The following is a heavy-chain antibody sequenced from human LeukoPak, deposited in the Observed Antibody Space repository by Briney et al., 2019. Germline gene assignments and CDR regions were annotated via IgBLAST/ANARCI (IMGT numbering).Heavy chain of an antibody. D-gene: IGHD3-10*01. V-gene: IGHV3-66*01. CDR3: ARRSMVRGVSNWFDP. CDR1: GFSVSDNY. CDR2: IYSGNTT. J-gene: IGHJ5*02. Sequence: GGSLRLSCAASGFSVSDNYMTRVRQTPGKGLEWVSVIYSGNTTYYADSVKGRFTISRDNSKNTLNLQMNRLRTEDTAVYYCARRSMVRGVSNWFDPWGQGTLVTVSS.